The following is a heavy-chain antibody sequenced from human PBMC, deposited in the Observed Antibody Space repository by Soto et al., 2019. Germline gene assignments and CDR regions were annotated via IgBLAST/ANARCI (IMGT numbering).Heavy chain of an antibody. CDR3: ARGGQYRYFDY. J-gene: IGHJ4*02. V-gene: IGHV1-18*01. CDR2: ISPYNGDT. D-gene: IGHD2-2*02. Sequence: QVQLVQSGAEVKKPGASVKVSCTTSGYTFTLFGITLVRQAAGQGLEWMGWISPYNGDTKYAEKLEGRVTLTTDTSTDTAYMELTSLTSDDTAEYYCARGGQYRYFDYWGQGTLVTVSS. CDR1: GYTFTLFG.